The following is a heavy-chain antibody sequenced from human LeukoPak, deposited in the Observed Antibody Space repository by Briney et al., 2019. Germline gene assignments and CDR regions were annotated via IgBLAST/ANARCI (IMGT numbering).Heavy chain of an antibody. CDR1: GFTFSSYS. CDR2: ISSSSSYI. V-gene: IGHV3-21*01. CDR3: ARRYGDSTSPRGMDV. Sequence: GGSLRLAWAASGFTFSSYSMNWVRQAPGKGLEWVSSISSSSSYIYYADSVKGRFTISRDNAKNSLYLQMNSLRAEDTAVYYCARRYGDSTSPRGMDVWGKGTTVTVSS. J-gene: IGHJ6*04. D-gene: IGHD4-17*01.